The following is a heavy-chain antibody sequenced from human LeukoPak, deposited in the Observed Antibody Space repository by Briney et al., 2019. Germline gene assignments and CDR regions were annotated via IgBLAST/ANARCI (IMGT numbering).Heavy chain of an antibody. J-gene: IGHJ4*02. CDR3: TREDYYYASGY. CDR1: GFSFSDYY. V-gene: IGHV3-11*04. D-gene: IGHD3-10*01. Sequence: KPGRSLRLSCAASGFSFSDYYMSWVRQAPGKGQEWVSYISGDGTTRHYADSVRGRFTVSRDNAKKSVFLQMNSLRAEDTAIYYCTREDYYYASGYWGQGTLVTVSS. CDR2: ISGDGTTR.